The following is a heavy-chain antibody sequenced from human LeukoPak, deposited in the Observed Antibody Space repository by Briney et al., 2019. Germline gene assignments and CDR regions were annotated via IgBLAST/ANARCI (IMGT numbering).Heavy chain of an antibody. D-gene: IGHD2-21*02. CDR1: GYTFATYF. J-gene: IGHJ4*02. Sequence: ASVKVSCKTSGYTFATYFMHCVRQAPGQGLECMGYIKPNSGVTNYAQKFRGRVTMTWDTSISTAYIELSGLTSDDTDIYYCARPTYCGSNCYFNFDYWGQGTLVTVSS. CDR2: IKPNSGVT. CDR3: ARPTYCGSNCYFNFDY. V-gene: IGHV1-2*02.